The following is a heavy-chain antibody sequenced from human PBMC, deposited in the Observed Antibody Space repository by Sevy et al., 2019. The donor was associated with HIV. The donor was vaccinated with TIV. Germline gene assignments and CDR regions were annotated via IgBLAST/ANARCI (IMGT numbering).Heavy chain of an antibody. CDR2: ISYDGGNI. D-gene: IGHD2-21*01. J-gene: IGHJ6*02. CDR3: ARDLPSAVINPFYYYGMDV. Sequence: GGSPRLSCAASGFSVSTNYMCWVRQAPGKGLEWVTVISYDGGNIYYADSVKGRFTVSRDNSKDTVYLQMNSLRPEDTAVYYCARDLPSAVINPFYYYGMDVWGQWTTVTVSS. CDR1: GFSVSTNY. V-gene: IGHV3-30*03.